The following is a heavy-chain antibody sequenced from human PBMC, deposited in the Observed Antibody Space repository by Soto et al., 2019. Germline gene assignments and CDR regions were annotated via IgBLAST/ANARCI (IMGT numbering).Heavy chain of an antibody. J-gene: IGHJ5*02. CDR3: ARDTAGHYYDSSGS. Sequence: ASVKVSCKASGYTFTSYGISWVRQAPGQGLEWMGWISAYNGNTNYAQKLQGRVTMTTDTSTSTAYMELRSLRSDDTAVYYCARDTAGHYYDSSGSWGQGTLVTSPQ. CDR1: GYTFTSYG. D-gene: IGHD3-22*01. CDR2: ISAYNGNT. V-gene: IGHV1-18*01.